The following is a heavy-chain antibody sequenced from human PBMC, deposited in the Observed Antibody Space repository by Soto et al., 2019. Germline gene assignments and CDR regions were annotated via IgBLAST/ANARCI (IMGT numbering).Heavy chain of an antibody. V-gene: IGHV3-9*01. Sequence: PGGSLSLSCVASGFPVDDYAMHWVRQTPGKGLEWVSGISANGDNVDYADSIKGRFTISRDNAKNSLFLQMNSLRPEDTALYYCAKDMKWGGMTTIHYFDSWGQGILVTVS. CDR2: ISANGDNV. J-gene: IGHJ4*02. D-gene: IGHD4-17*01. CDR1: GFPVDDYA. CDR3: AKDMKWGGMTTIHYFDS.